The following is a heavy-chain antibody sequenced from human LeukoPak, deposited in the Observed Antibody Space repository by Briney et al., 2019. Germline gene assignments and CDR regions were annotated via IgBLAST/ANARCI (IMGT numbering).Heavy chain of an antibody. CDR1: GDSISSYY. CDR3: AREGPAFGVVIMRYNWFDP. CDR2: INHSGST. Sequence: SETLSLTCTVSGDSISSYYWSWIRQPPGKGLEWIGEINHSGSTNYNPSLKSRVTISVDTSKNQFSLKLSSVTAADTAVYYCAREGPAFGVVIMRYNWFDPWGQGTLVTVSS. V-gene: IGHV4-34*01. J-gene: IGHJ5*02. D-gene: IGHD3-3*01.